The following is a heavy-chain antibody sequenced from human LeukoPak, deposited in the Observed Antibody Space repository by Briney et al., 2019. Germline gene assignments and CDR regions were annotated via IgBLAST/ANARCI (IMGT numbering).Heavy chain of an antibody. D-gene: IGHD1-7*01. Sequence: GGSLRLSCAASGFTFSSYSMNWVRQAPGKGLEWVSCISSSSSYIYYADSVKGRFTIPRDNAKNSLYLQMNSLRAEDTAVYYCARAHNWNYGTFDYWGQGTLVTVSS. J-gene: IGHJ4*02. CDR2: ISSSSSYI. CDR1: GFTFSSYS. V-gene: IGHV3-21*01. CDR3: ARAHNWNYGTFDY.